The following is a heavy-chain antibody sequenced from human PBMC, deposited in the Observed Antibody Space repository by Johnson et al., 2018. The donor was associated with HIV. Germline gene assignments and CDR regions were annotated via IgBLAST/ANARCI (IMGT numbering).Heavy chain of an antibody. D-gene: IGHD3-3*01. CDR3: VKDKFMFLENPVDAFDV. J-gene: IGHJ3*01. CDR2: ISFDGTNK. CDR1: GFTFSSYG. Sequence: QVPLVEPRGGVVQPGGSLRLSCAASGFTFSSYGMHWVRQAPGKGLEWVAFISFDGTNKYYAESVKGLSTIYRDNSNNTLYLQMNSLRPEDTGVYYCVKDKFMFLENPVDAFDVWGQGTMVTFSS. V-gene: IGHV3-30*02.